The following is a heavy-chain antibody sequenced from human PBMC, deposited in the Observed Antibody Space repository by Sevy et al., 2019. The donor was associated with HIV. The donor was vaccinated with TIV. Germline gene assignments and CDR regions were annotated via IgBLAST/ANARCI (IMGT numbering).Heavy chain of an antibody. CDR2: IYYSGST. J-gene: IGHJ4*02. CDR1: GGSISSYY. Sequence: SETLSLTCTVSGGSISSYYWSWIRQPPGKGLEWIGYIYYSGSTNYNPSRKSRVTISVDTSKNQFSLKLSSVTAADTAVYYCARSINYGSGSSFDYWGQGTLVTVSS. V-gene: IGHV4-59*01. D-gene: IGHD3-10*01. CDR3: ARSINYGSGSSFDY.